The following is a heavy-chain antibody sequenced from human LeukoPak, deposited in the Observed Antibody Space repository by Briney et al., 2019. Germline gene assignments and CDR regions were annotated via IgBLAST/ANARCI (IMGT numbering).Heavy chain of an antibody. J-gene: IGHJ4*02. V-gene: IGHV5-51*01. CDR3: ARQPLGRYGDPTGAVDY. Sequence: GESLKISCKGSGYSSTSYWIGWVRQMPGKGLEWMGIIYPGDSDTRYSPSFQGQVTISADKSISTAYLQWSSLKASDTAMYYCARQPLGRYGDPTGAVDYWGQGTLVTVSS. CDR2: IYPGDSDT. D-gene: IGHD4-17*01. CDR1: GYSSTSYW.